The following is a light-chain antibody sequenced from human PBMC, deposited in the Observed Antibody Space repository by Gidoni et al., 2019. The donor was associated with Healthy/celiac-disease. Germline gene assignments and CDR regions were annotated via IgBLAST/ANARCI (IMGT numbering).Light chain of an antibody. CDR3: MQALQTPRT. CDR1: QSLLHSNGYNY. CDR2: LGS. V-gene: IGKV2-28*01. J-gene: IGKJ3*01. Sequence: DIVMTRFPLSLPVTPGEPASISCRSSQSLLHSNGYNYLDWYLQKPGQSPQLLIYLGSNRASGVPDRCSCSGSGTDFTLKISKVEAEDVGVYYCMQALQTPRTFGPGTKVDIK.